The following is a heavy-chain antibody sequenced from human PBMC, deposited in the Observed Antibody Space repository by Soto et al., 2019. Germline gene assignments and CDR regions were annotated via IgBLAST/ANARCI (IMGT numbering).Heavy chain of an antibody. Sequence: ASVKVSCKASGYTFTGYYMHWVRQAPGQGLEWMGWINPNSGGTNYAQKFQGRVTMTRDTSISTAYMELSRLRSDDTAVYYCARVGELHYYYYYRMDVWGQGTTVTVSS. D-gene: IGHD1-26*01. J-gene: IGHJ6*02. CDR2: INPNSGGT. V-gene: IGHV1-2*02. CDR3: ARVGELHYYYYYRMDV. CDR1: GYTFTGYY.